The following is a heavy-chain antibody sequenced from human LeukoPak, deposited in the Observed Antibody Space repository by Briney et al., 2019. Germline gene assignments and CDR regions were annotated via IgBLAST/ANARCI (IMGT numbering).Heavy chain of an antibody. CDR3: ARGGSGISNAFDI. D-gene: IGHD3-10*01. CDR1: GRSISNSY. V-gene: IGHV4-59*07. CDR2: TSYSGST. Sequence: SDTLSLTCTLSGRSISNSYWSWVRQPPGKGLEWIGYTSYSGSTNYNPSLKSRVTMSVDTSKNQFSLKLRPVTAADTAVYYCARGGSGISNAFDIWGQGTMVTVSS. J-gene: IGHJ3*02.